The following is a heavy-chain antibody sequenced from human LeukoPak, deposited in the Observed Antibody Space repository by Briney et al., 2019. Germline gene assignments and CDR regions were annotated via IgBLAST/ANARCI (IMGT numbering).Heavy chain of an antibody. CDR1: GFTFDDYA. CDR2: ISWNSGSI. J-gene: IGHJ3*01. D-gene: IGHD7-27*01. CDR3: AKEFSATPRAAAQTGDAFDV. Sequence: PGRSLRLSCAASGFTFDDYAMHWVRQAPGKGLEWVSGISWNSGSIGYADSVKGRFTISRDNAKNSLYLQMNSLRPEDTAVYYCAKEFSATPRAAAQTGDAFDVWGQGTMVTVSS. V-gene: IGHV3-9*01.